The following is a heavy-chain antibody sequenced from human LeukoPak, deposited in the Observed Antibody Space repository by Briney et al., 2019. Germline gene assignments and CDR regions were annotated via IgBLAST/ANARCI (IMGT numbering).Heavy chain of an antibody. D-gene: IGHD6-6*01. Sequence: ASVKVSCKASGYTFTSYGISWVRQAPGQGLEWMGWISAYNGNTNYAQKLQGRVTMTTDTSTSTAYMELRSLGSDDTAVYYCARDGPRSSSSNYYYYYGMDVWGQGTTVTVSS. CDR3: ARDGPRSSSSNYYYYYGMDV. CDR1: GYTFTSYG. V-gene: IGHV1-18*01. J-gene: IGHJ6*02. CDR2: ISAYNGNT.